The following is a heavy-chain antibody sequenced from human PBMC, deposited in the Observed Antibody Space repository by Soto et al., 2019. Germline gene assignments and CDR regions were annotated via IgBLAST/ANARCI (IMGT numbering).Heavy chain of an antibody. CDR3: ARSSFYYYMDV. V-gene: IGHV3-23*01. J-gene: IGHJ6*03. Sequence: DVQLLDSGGGLAQPGGSLRLSCAASGFTFSSYFMTWVRQAPGKGLEWVSSISRSSGSTYYADSVRGRFTISRDNSKNTLYLQMNSLRAEDTAVYYCARSSFYYYMDVWGKGTTVTVSS. CDR1: GFTFSSYF. CDR2: ISRSSGST. D-gene: IGHD6-6*01.